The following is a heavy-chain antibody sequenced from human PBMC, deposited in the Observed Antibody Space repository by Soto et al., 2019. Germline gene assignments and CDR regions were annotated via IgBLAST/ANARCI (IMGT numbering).Heavy chain of an antibody. V-gene: IGHV3-48*02. Sequence: GGSLRLSCAASGFTFSSYSMNWVRQAPGKGLEWVSYISSSSSTIYYADSVKGRFTISRDNAKNSLYLQMNSLRDEDTAVYYCAGDFWSGHSNYGFFDYWGQGTLVTVSS. J-gene: IGHJ4*02. CDR2: ISSSSSTI. CDR3: AGDFWSGHSNYGFFDY. CDR1: GFTFSSYS. D-gene: IGHD4-4*01.